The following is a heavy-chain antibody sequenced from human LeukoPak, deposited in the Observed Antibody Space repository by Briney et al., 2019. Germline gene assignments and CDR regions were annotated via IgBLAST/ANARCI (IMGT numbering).Heavy chain of an antibody. Sequence: PGGSLRLSCAASGFTFDDHAMHWVRQAPGKGLEWVSLIGNDGSTKYADSVKGRFTISRGSSKNSLYLEMHSLRTEDTALYYCASRTKYYYGSGSYWTAFDIWGQGTMVTVSS. J-gene: IGHJ3*02. CDR3: ASRTKYYYGSGSYWTAFDI. V-gene: IGHV3-43*02. CDR2: IGNDGST. CDR1: GFTFDDHA. D-gene: IGHD3-10*01.